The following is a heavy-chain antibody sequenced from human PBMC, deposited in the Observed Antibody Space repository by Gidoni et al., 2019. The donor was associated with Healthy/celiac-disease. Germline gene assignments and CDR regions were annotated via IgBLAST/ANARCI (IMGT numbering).Heavy chain of an antibody. CDR1: VCSVSSGSYY. CDR3: ARAAPIGCSSTSCSAFDI. Sequence: QVQLQESGPALVQPSETLSLTCTVSVCSVSSGSYYWNWIRQPPGKGLEWIGYIYYSGSTNYNPSLKSRVTISVDTSKNQFSLKLSSVTAADTAVYYCARAAPIGCSSTSCSAFDIWGQGTMVTVSS. J-gene: IGHJ3*02. CDR2: IYYSGST. V-gene: IGHV4-61*01. D-gene: IGHD2-2*01.